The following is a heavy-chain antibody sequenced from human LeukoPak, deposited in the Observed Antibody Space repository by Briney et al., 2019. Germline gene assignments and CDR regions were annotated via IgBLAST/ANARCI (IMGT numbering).Heavy chain of an antibody. D-gene: IGHD4-17*01. CDR3: ARGFRSVTTWGYFDY. CDR2: IYSGGGT. Sequence: GSLRLSCAASGFTVSTNYMSWDRQAPGKGLEWVSLIYSGGGTYYADSVKGRFTISRDNSRNTLSLQMNSLRVDDTAVYYCARGFRSVTTWGYFDYWGQGALVTVSS. CDR1: GFTVSTNY. J-gene: IGHJ4*02. V-gene: IGHV3-66*01.